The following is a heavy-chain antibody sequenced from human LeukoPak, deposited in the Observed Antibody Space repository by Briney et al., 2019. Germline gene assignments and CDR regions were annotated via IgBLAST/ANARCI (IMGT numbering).Heavy chain of an antibody. J-gene: IGHJ4*02. CDR2: IYTTGST. D-gene: IGHD5-12*01. CDR1: GGSISSGHYY. CDR3: ARANRYDLYFDY. V-gene: IGHV4-61*02. Sequence: SQTLSLTCTVSGGSISSGHYYWNWIRQPAGKGLEWIGRIYTTGSTNYNPSLKSRVTISVDTTKNQFSLKLSSVTAADTAVYYCARANRYDLYFDYWGQGTLVTVSS.